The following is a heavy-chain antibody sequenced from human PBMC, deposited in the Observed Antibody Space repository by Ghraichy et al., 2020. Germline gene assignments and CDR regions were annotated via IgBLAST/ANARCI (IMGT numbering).Heavy chain of an antibody. D-gene: IGHD2-2*01. Sequence: TLSLTCSVSGGSITGYYWSWIRQAPGKGLEWIAYIYYGGTSYYNPSLQSRVTISVDTSKNQISLTLTSVTATDTALYFCARHHPSDSTIKRAFDMWGQGTMVIVSS. J-gene: IGHJ3*02. CDR2: IYYGGTS. V-gene: IGHV4-59*08. CDR3: ARHHPSDSTIKRAFDM. CDR1: GGSITGYY.